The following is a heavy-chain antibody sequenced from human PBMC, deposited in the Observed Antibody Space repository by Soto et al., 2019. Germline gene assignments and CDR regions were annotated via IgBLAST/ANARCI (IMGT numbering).Heavy chain of an antibody. V-gene: IGHV1-69*04. CDR2: IIPILGIA. CDR1: GGTFSSYT. D-gene: IGHD2-2*03. Sequence: SVKVSCKASGGTFSSYTISWVRQAPGQGLEWMGRIIPILGIANYAQKFQGRVTITADKSTSTAYMELSSLRSEDTAVYYCARDPHPGYCRSTSCYARYCQHWG. J-gene: IGHJ1*01. CDR3: ARDPHPGYCRSTSCYARYCQH.